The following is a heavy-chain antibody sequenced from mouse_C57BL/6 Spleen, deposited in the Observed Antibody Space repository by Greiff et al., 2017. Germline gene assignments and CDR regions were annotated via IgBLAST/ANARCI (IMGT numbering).Heavy chain of an antibody. D-gene: IGHD2-3*01. J-gene: IGHJ4*01. CDR2: LDPSDSYT. CDR3: ARGGLLRDAMDY. V-gene: IGHV1-69*01. CDR1: GYTFTSYW. Sequence: VQLQQPGAELVMPGASVKLSCKASGYTFTSYWMHWVKQRPGQGLEWIGELDPSDSYTTYTQNVKGKFTLTVDNSYSTAYMQLSSLTSEDSAVYACARGGLLRDAMDYWGQGTSVTVSS.